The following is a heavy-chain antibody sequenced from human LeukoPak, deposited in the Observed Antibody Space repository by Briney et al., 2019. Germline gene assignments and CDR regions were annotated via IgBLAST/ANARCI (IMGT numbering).Heavy chain of an antibody. J-gene: IGHJ4*02. V-gene: IGHV4-39*01. CDR3: ARLIFGVAKPLDY. CDR1: GFIFSNSA. D-gene: IGHD3-3*01. CDR2: IYYSGST. Sequence: PGGSLRLSCAASGFIFSNSAMNWVRQPPGKGLEWIGNIYYSGSTYYSPSLKSRVTISVDTSKNQFSLKLSSVTAADTAMYYCARLIFGVAKPLDYWGQGTLVTVSS.